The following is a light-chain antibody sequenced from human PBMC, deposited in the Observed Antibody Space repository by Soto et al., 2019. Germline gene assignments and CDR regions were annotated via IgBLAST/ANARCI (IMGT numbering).Light chain of an antibody. CDR2: GAS. CDR3: QQYGSSPPIT. CDR1: QSVSSSSY. V-gene: IGKV3-20*01. J-gene: IGKJ5*01. Sequence: EIMLTQSPGTLSLSPGERATLSCRASQSVSSSSYLAWYQQRPGQAPRLLIYGASSRATGIPDRFSGSGSGTDFTLTISRLEPEDFAVYYCQQYGSSPPITFGQGTRLEIK.